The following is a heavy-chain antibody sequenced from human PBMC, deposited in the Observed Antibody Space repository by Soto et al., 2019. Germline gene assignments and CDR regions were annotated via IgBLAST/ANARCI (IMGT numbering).Heavy chain of an antibody. CDR1: GFTFSSYS. CDR2: ISSSSSYI. J-gene: IGHJ3*02. Sequence: SLRLSCAASGFTFSSYSMNWVRQAPGKGLEWVSSISSSSSYIYYADSVKGRFTISRDNAKNSLYLQMNSLRAEDTAVYYCARDGVIVGATPDAFDIWGQGTMVTVSS. CDR3: ARDGVIVGATPDAFDI. D-gene: IGHD1-26*01. V-gene: IGHV3-21*01.